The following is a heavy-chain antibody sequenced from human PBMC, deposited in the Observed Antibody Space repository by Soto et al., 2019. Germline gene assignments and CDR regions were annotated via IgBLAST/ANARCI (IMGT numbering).Heavy chain of an antibody. J-gene: IGHJ4*02. CDR3: ARGGELLLPEFDY. D-gene: IGHD1-26*01. Sequence: TSETLSLTYAVYGGSFSGYYWSWIRQPPGKGLEWIGEINHSGSTNYNPSLKSRVTISVDTSKNQFSLQLNSVTPEDTAVYYCARGGELLLPEFDYWGQGTLVTVSS. CDR1: GGSFSGYY. CDR2: INHSGST. V-gene: IGHV4-34*01.